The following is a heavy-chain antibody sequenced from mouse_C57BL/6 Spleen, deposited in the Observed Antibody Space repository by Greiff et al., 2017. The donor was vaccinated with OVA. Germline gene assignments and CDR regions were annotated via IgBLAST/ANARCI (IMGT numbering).Heavy chain of an antibody. Sequence: EVKLQESGPELVKPGASVKISCKASGYSFTGYYMNWVKQSPEKSLEWIGEINPSTGGTTYNQKFKAKATLTVDKSSSTAYMQLKSLTSEDSAVYYCARWGGYDRSFAYWGQGTLVTVSA. CDR3: ARWGGYDRSFAY. D-gene: IGHD2-2*01. CDR2: INPSTGGT. J-gene: IGHJ3*01. V-gene: IGHV1-42*01. CDR1: GYSFTGYY.